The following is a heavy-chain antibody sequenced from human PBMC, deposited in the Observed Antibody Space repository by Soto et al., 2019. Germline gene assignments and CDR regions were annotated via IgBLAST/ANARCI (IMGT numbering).Heavy chain of an antibody. Sequence: ASVKVSCKASGGTFSSYAISWVRQAPGQGLEWMGGIIPIFGTANYAQKFQGRVTITADESTSTAYMKLSSLRSEDTAVYYCAFGYSSGWYELDYWGQGTLVTVSS. D-gene: IGHD6-19*01. V-gene: IGHV1-69*13. CDR2: IIPIFGTA. J-gene: IGHJ4*02. CDR1: GGTFSSYA. CDR3: AFGYSSGWYELDY.